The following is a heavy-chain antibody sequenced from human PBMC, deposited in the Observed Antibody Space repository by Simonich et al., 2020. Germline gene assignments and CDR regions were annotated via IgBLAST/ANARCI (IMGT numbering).Heavy chain of an antibody. CDR3: ARSAGSTGDFDY. J-gene: IGHJ4*02. V-gene: IGHV1-2*02. Sequence: QVQLVQSGAEVKKPGASVKVSCKASGYTFTSYDINWVRQATGQGLEWRGWMNPNRGGTNYAQKFQGRVTMTRDTSISTAYMELSRLRSDDTAVYYCARSAGSTGDFDYWGQGTLVTVSS. D-gene: IGHD7-27*01. CDR1: GYTFTSYD. CDR2: MNPNRGGT.